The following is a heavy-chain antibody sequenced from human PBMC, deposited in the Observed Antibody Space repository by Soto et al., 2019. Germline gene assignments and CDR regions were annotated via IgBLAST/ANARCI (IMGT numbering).Heavy chain of an antibody. J-gene: IGHJ4*02. CDR3: AKGPTFGGVIAMGDYFDY. CDR1: GFTFDDYA. Sequence: PGGSLRLSCAASGFTFDDYAMHWVRQAPGKGLEWVSGISWNSGSIGYADSVKGRFTISRDNAKNSLYLQMNSLRAEDTALYYCAKGPTFGGVIAMGDYFDYWGQGTLVTVSS. CDR2: ISWNSGSI. V-gene: IGHV3-9*01. D-gene: IGHD3-16*02.